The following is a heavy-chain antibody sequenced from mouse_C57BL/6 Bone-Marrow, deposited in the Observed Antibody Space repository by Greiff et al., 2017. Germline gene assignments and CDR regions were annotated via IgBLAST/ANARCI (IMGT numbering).Heavy chain of an antibody. V-gene: IGHV1-81*01. CDR2: IYPRSGNT. D-gene: IGHD2-1*01. J-gene: IGHJ2*01. CDR3: ARWFYYGKSRDD. CDR1: GYTLTSYG. Sequence: QVQLKESGAELARPGASVKLSCKASGYTLTSYGISWVKQRTGQGLEWIGGIYPRSGNTYYTAKFKGKATLTADKSSSTAYMELRSLTSEDSAVYFCARWFYYGKSRDDWGKGTTLTVSS.